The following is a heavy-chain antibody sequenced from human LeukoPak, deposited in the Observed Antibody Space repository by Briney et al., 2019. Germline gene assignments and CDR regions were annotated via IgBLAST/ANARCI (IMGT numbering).Heavy chain of an antibody. CDR2: ISSSSSSYK. V-gene: IGHV3-21*01. Sequence: GGSLRLSCAASGFTFSSYSMNWVRQAPGKGLEWVSSISSSSSSYKYHADSVKGRFIISRDNARNSLTLQMNSLRAEDTAVYYCARAIGARWELLGAFDFWGQGTMVTVSS. J-gene: IGHJ3*01. D-gene: IGHD1-26*01. CDR1: GFTFSSYS. CDR3: ARAIGARWELLGAFDF.